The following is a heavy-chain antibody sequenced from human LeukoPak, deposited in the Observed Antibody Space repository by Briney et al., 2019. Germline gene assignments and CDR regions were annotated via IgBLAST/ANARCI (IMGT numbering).Heavy chain of an antibody. V-gene: IGHV4-31*03. CDR3: ARVMGGNHNWFDP. CDR1: GGSISSGGYY. J-gene: IGHJ5*02. CDR2: IYYSGST. D-gene: IGHD4-23*01. Sequence: SQTLSLTCTVSGGSISSGGYYWSRIRQHPGKGLEWIGYIYYSGSTYYNPSLKSRVSISVDTSKNQFSLKLSSVTAADTAVYYCARVMGGNHNWFDPWGQGTLVTVSS.